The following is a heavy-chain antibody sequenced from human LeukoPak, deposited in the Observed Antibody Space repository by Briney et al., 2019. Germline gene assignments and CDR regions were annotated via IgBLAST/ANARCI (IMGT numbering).Heavy chain of an antibody. CDR1: GGSISSYY. Sequence: SETLSLTCTVSGGSISSYYWSWIRQPPGKGLKWIGYIYYSGSTNYNPSLKSRVTISVDTSKNQFSLKLSSVTAADTAVYYCATRLGYCSGGSCYGRYWYFDLWGRGTLVTVSS. J-gene: IGHJ2*01. D-gene: IGHD2-15*01. CDR3: ATRLGYCSGGSCYGRYWYFDL. V-gene: IGHV4-59*08. CDR2: IYYSGST.